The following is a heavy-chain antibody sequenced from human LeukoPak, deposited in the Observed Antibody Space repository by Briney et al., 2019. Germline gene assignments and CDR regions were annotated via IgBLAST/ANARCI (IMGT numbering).Heavy chain of an antibody. D-gene: IGHD2-15*01. CDR1: GASVSSGRHY. V-gene: IGHV4-61*01. Sequence: PSETLSLTCNVSGASVSSGRHYWSWIRQPPRKGLEYIGYIYYSGSTNYNPSLKSRVTISVDTAKNQFSLKVTSVTTADTAVYYCARVPCSGGHCYPYYFDSWGQGILVTVSS. CDR2: IYYSGST. CDR3: ARVPCSGGHCYPYYFDS. J-gene: IGHJ4*02.